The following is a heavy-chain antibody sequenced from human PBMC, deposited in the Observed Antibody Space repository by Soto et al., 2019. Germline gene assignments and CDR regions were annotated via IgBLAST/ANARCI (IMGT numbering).Heavy chain of an antibody. Sequence: QVQLVESGGGVVQPGRSLRLSCAASGFTFSTYGIHWVRQAPGKGLEWVAVIWYDGSNKYYADSVKGRFTISRDNYKNTLYMQMNSLRAEDTAVYYCARGRSYGPFWFDYWGQGTLVSVSS. J-gene: IGHJ4*02. CDR2: IWYDGSNK. V-gene: IGHV3-33*01. CDR1: GFTFSTYG. CDR3: ARGRSYGPFWFDY. D-gene: IGHD3-3*01.